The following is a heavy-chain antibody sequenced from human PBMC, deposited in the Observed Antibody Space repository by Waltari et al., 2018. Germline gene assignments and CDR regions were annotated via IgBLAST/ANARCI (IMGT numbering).Heavy chain of an antibody. V-gene: IGHV1-24*01. CDR1: GYTVTDLS. D-gene: IGHD2-15*01. J-gene: IGHJ4*02. Sequence: QVQLVRSGAEVKKPGASVTVSCKVSGYTVTDLSMHWLRQAPGKGLEWMGGFDREDGETIYAQKFQGRVTMTEDTSTDTAYMELSSLRSEDTAVYYCATQGGGDCRGGSCYPVYWGQGTLVTVSS. CDR2: FDREDGET. CDR3: ATQGGGDCRGGSCYPVY.